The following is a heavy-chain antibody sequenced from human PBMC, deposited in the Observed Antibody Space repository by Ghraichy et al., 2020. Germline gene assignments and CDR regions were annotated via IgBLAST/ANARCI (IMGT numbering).Heavy chain of an antibody. D-gene: IGHD2-15*01. Sequence: SETLSLTCSVYGGSIGGYYWSWIRQSPGQGLEWIGEINYVGVTIYNPSLESRVTISLDTYDNQFSLSLTSLTAADTAPYFCARGRYCGGGACYPRPSSFDYWGQGIPVTVSS. CDR2: INYVGVT. CDR3: ARGRYCGGGACYPRPSSFDY. CDR1: GGSIGGYY. J-gene: IGHJ4*02. V-gene: IGHV4-34*01.